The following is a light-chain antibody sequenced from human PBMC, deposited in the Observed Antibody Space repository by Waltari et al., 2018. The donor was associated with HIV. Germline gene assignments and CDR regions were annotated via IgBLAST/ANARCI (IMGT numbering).Light chain of an antibody. V-gene: IGLV1-40*01. Sequence: QSVLTQPPSVSGAPGQRVTISCTGSSPNTGAGYDVHWYQQLPGTAPRILIYGNSNRPSGVPDRFSGSKSGTSASLAITGLQAEDEADYYCQSYDTSLSGSGVFGGGTKLTVL. J-gene: IGLJ2*01. CDR3: QSYDTSLSGSGV. CDR2: GNS. CDR1: SPNTGAGYD.